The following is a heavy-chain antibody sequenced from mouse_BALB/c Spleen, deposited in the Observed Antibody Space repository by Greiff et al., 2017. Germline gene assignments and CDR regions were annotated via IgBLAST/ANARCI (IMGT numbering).Heavy chain of an antibody. Sequence: EVMLVESGGGLVQPGGSRKLSCAASGFTFSSFGMHWVRQAPEKGLEWVAYISSGSSTIYYADTVKGRFTISRDNPKNTLFLQMTSLRSEDTAMFYCARSVGRDYAMDYWGQGTSVTVSS. CDR3: ARSVGRDYAMDY. D-gene: IGHD4-1*01. CDR2: ISSGSSTI. CDR1: GFTFSSFG. J-gene: IGHJ4*01. V-gene: IGHV5-17*02.